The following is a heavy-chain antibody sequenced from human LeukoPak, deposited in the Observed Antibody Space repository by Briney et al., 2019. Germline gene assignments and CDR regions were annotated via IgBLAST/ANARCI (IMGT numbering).Heavy chain of an antibody. V-gene: IGHV3-73*01. CDR1: GFTFSGSA. Sequence: PGGSLKLSCAASGFTFSGSAMHWVRQASGKGLEWVGRIRSKANSYATAYAASVKGRFTISRDDSKNTAYLQMNSLKTEDTAVYYCTRRADTAMVYNQPFIGYWGQGTLVTVSS. J-gene: IGHJ4*02. D-gene: IGHD5-18*01. CDR2: IRSKANSYAT. CDR3: TRRADTAMVYNQPFIGY.